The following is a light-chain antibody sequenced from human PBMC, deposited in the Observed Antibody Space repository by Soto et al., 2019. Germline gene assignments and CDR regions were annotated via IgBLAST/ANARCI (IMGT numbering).Light chain of an antibody. Sequence: QSVRTQPRSLSGSPGQSVTISCTGTSSDVGGYNYVSWYQQHPGKAPKLMIYDVSKRPSGVPDRFSGSKSGNTASLTISGLQAEDEADYYCFSYAGSSTYVSGTGTTVTVL. CDR3: FSYAGSSTYV. CDR1: SSDVGGYNY. CDR2: DVS. V-gene: IGLV2-11*01. J-gene: IGLJ1*01.